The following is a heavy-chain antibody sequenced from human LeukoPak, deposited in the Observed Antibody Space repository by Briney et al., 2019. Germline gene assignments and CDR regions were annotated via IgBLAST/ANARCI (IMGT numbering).Heavy chain of an antibody. CDR1: GFTFSSYE. D-gene: IGHD4-17*01. V-gene: IGHV3-48*03. CDR2: ISSSGSTI. J-gene: IGHJ3*02. CDR3: ARSGYGDYALSVAFDI. Sequence: GGSLRLSCAASGFTFSSYEMNWVRQAPGKGLEWDSYISSSGSTIYYADSVKGRFTISRDNAKNSLYLQMNSLRAEDTAVYYCARSGYGDYALSVAFDIWGQGTMVTVSS.